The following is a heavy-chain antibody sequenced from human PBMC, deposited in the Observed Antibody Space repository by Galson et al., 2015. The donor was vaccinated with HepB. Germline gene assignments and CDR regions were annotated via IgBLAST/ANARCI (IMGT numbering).Heavy chain of an antibody. J-gene: IGHJ3*02. D-gene: IGHD3-22*01. CDR3: ARGAMIVVAERGRGLDAFDI. CDR2: IDPSDSYT. V-gene: IGHV5-10-1*01. CDR1: GYSFTSYW. Sequence: QSGAEVKKPGESLRISCNGSGYSFTSYWISWVRQMPGKGLEWMGRIDPSDSYTNYSPSFQGHVTISADKSISTAYLQWSSLKASDTAMYYCARGAMIVVAERGRGLDAFDIWGQGTMITVSS.